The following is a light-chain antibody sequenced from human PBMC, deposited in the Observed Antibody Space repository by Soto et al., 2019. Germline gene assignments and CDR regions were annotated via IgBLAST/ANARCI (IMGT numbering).Light chain of an antibody. V-gene: IGLV1-44*01. CDR1: TSNIGSNT. CDR2: NNN. CDR3: AAWDDSLNGYV. J-gene: IGLJ1*01. Sequence: LTQPPSASGTPGQGVPISCSGITSNIGSNTVNWYQQLPGTAPKLLIYNNNQRPSGVPDRFSGSKSGTSASLAIGGLQSEDEADYYCAAWDDSLNGYVFGTGTKVTVL.